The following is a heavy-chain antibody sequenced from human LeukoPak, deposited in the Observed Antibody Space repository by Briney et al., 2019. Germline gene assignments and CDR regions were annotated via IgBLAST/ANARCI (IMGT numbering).Heavy chain of an antibody. D-gene: IGHD3-16*02. CDR1: GFTFSSYG. CDR3: ARDLATRQRTGLYDS. Sequence: GGSLRLSCAASGFTFSSYGMSWVRQAPGKGLEWVSAISGSGGSTYYADSVRGRITISRDNSRNTLYLQMNSLRAEDTAVYYCARDLATRQRTGLYDSWGQGALVTVSS. CDR2: ISGSGGST. J-gene: IGHJ4*02. V-gene: IGHV3-23*01.